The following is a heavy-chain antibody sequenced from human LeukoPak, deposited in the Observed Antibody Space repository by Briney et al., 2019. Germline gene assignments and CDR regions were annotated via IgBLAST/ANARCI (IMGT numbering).Heavy chain of an antibody. V-gene: IGHV3-23*01. J-gene: IGHJ4*02. D-gene: IGHD3-22*01. CDR2: ISGSGGST. CDR1: GFTFSSYG. CDR3: AKDHYYDSSGYHY. Sequence: GGSLRLSCAASGFTFSSYGMSWVRQAPGKGLEWVSAISGSGGSTYYADSVKGRFTISRGNSKNTLYLQMNSLRAEDTAVYYCAKDHYYDSSGYHYWGQGTLVTVSS.